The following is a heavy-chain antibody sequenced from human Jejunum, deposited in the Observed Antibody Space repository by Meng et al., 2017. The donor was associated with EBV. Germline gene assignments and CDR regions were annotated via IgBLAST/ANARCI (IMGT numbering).Heavy chain of an antibody. Sequence: VQVVRSGGGVVQPGRSLRLSFEASGFTFSGVAMHWVRQAPGKGLEWVALTSYDETDKYYADSVKGRFIISRDNSNNTLSLQMNSLRAEDSAVYYCARGGGSRSWSFDYWGQGTLVTVSS. CDR3: ARGGGSRSWSFDY. CDR1: GFTFSGVA. D-gene: IGHD6-13*01. CDR2: TSYDETDK. J-gene: IGHJ4*02. V-gene: IGHV3-30-3*01.